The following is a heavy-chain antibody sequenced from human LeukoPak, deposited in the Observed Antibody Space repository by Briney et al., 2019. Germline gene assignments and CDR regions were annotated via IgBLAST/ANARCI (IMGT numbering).Heavy chain of an antibody. CDR2: IYYSGST. V-gene: IGHV4-59*01. Sequence: SETLSLTCTVSGGSISRYYWSWIRQPPGKGLEWIGYIYYSGSTNYNPSLKSRITISVDTSKNQFSLKLSSVTAADTAVYYCARVDTAMVLNYWGQGTLVTVSS. D-gene: IGHD5-18*01. CDR3: ARVDTAMVLNY. CDR1: GGSISRYY. J-gene: IGHJ4*02.